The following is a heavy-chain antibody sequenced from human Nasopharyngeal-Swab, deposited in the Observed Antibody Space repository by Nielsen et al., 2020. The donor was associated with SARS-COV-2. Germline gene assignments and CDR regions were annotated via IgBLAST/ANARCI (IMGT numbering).Heavy chain of an antibody. CDR3: SKGVWGTHRSDAFDI. D-gene: IGHD3-16*02. CDR1: GFIFDDYA. V-gene: IGHV3-9*01. CDR2: ISWNGGSA. J-gene: IGHJ3*02. Sequence: SLKISCAASGFIFDDYAMHWVRQAPGKVLEWVSSISWNGGSADYADSVKGRFTISRDNAKNSLYLQMNSLRAEDTALYYCSKGVWGTHRSDAFDIWGQGSMVTVSS.